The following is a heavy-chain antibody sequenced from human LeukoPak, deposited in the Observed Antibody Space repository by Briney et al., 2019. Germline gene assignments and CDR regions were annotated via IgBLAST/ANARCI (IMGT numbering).Heavy chain of an antibody. CDR2: ISGSGGST. J-gene: IGHJ4*02. D-gene: IGHD5-24*01. CDR3: AKSTVFERWLQDY. CDR1: GFTFSSYA. V-gene: IGHV3-23*01. Sequence: GASLRLSCAASGFTFSSYAMSWVRQAPGKGLEWVSAISGSGGSTYYADSVKGRFTISRDNSKSTLYLQMNSLRAEDTAVYYCAKSTVFERWLQDYWGQGTLVTVSS.